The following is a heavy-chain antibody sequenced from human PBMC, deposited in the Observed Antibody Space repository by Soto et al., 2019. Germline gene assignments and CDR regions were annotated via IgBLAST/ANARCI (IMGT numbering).Heavy chain of an antibody. D-gene: IGHD6-13*01. CDR2: IWYDGSNK. V-gene: IGHV3-33*01. J-gene: IGHJ4*02. Sequence: GGSLRLSCAASGFTFSSYGMHWVRQAPGKGLEWVAVIWYDGSNKYYADSVKGRLPISRDNSKNTLYLQMTSLRAGDTAVYYCARGGRLVGIAAAGTDYWGQGTLVTVSS. CDR3: ARGGRLVGIAAAGTDY. CDR1: GFTFSSYG.